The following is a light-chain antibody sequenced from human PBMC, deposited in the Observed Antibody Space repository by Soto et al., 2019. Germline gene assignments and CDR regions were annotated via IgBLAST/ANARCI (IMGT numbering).Light chain of an antibody. CDR1: SSDVGGYNY. CDR2: DVS. CDR3: SSYTSSTTYV. V-gene: IGLV2-14*01. J-gene: IGLJ1*01. Sequence: SVLIQPASVYGSPGHSITISCPGTSSDVGGYNYVSWYQQHPGKAPKLMIYDVSNRPSGVSNRFSGSKSGNTASLTISGLQAEDEAAYYCSSYTSSTTYVFRTGTKV.